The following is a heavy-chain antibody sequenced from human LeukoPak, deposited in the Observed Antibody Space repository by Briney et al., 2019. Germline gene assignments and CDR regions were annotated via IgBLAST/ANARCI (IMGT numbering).Heavy chain of an antibody. D-gene: IGHD3-22*01. J-gene: IGHJ4*02. V-gene: IGHV3-30-3*01. CDR3: AREPPGRITMILLVTKYVDQ. Sequence: GRSLRLSCAASGFTFSSYAMHWVRQAPGKGLEWVAVISYDGSNKYYADSVKGRFTISRDNSKNTLYVQMNSLRAEDTAVYYCAREPPGRITMILLVTKYVDQWGQGTLVTVSS. CDR1: GFTFSSYA. CDR2: ISYDGSNK.